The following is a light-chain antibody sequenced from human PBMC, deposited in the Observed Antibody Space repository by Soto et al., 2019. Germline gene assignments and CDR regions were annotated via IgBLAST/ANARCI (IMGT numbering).Light chain of an antibody. J-gene: IGKJ1*01. CDR1: QSVNGY. CDR3: LQHYAWPWT. V-gene: IGKV3-15*01. CDR2: RIF. Sequence: IVLTHSQGTLSVFPWEGFTLSCRASQSVNGYLDWFLQKPGQAPRLVLQRIFTRAIGVPARFSGSGSETEFTLTISGLQSEDSGVYYCLQHYAWPWTFGQGTKVDNK.